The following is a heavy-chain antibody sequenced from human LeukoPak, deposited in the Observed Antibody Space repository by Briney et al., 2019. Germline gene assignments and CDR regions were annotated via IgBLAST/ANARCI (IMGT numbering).Heavy chain of an antibody. CDR1: GGSISSTGYF. D-gene: IGHD3-10*01. J-gene: IGHJ4*02. CDR2: IYHSGST. CDR3: AAIWSGTYFDY. Sequence: SQTLSLTCTVSGGSISSTGYFWTWIRQPPGKGLEWIGYIYHSGSTNYNPSLKNRVTISSDRSKNQFSLKSSSVTAADAAMYYCAAIWSGTYFDYWGQGTLVTVSS. V-gene: IGHV4-30-2*01.